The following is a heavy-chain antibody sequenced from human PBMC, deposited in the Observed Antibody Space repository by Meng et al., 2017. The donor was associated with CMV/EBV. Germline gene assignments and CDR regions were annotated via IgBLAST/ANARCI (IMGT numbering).Heavy chain of an antibody. Sequence: ASVKVSCKASGYTFTSYGISWVRQAPGQGLEWMGWISAYNGNTNYAQKLQSRVTMTTVTSTSTAYMELRSLRSDDTAVYYCARDLGVWVPDYYYGMDVWGQGTTVTVSS. J-gene: IGHJ6*02. CDR2: ISAYNGNT. CDR3: ARDLGVWVPDYYYGMDV. D-gene: IGHD3-16*01. V-gene: IGHV1-18*01. CDR1: GYTFTSYG.